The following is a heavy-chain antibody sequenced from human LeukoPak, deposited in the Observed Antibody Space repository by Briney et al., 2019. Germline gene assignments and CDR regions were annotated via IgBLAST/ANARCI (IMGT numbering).Heavy chain of an antibody. CDR3: ARGPRGSGVDNWFDP. V-gene: IGHV3-21*01. D-gene: IGHD2-15*01. CDR1: GFTFSSYS. Sequence: GGSLRLSCAASGFTFSSYSMNWVRQAPGKGLEWVSSISSSSSYIYYADSVRGRLTISRDNAKNSLYLQMNSLRAEDTAVYYCARGPRGSGVDNWFDPWGQGTLVTVSS. CDR2: ISSSSSYI. J-gene: IGHJ5*02.